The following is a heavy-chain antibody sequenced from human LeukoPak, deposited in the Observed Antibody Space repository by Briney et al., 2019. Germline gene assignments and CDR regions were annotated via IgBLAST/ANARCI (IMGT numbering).Heavy chain of an antibody. J-gene: IGHJ3*02. V-gene: IGHV3-9*01. CDR3: ARDQQSYGDYDAFDI. CDR1: GFTFDDYA. D-gene: IGHD4-17*01. Sequence: GGSLRLSCAASGFTFDDYAMHWVRQAPGKGLEWVSGISWNSGSIGYADSVKGRFTISRDNAKNSLYLQMNSLRAEDTAVYYCARDQQSYGDYDAFDIWGQGTMVTVSS. CDR2: ISWNSGSI.